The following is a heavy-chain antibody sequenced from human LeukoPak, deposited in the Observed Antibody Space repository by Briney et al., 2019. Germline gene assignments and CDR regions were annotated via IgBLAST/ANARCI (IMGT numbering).Heavy chain of an antibody. CDR3: ATEGDYGDYSHY. V-gene: IGHV3-30*03. CDR2: ISYDGSNK. CDR1: GFTFSSYG. J-gene: IGHJ4*02. D-gene: IGHD4-17*01. Sequence: PGGSLRLSCAASGFTFSSYGMHWVRQAPGKGLEWVAVISYDGSNKYYADSVKGRFTISRDNSKNTLYLQMNSLRAEDTAVYYCATEGDYGDYSHYWGQGTLVTVSS.